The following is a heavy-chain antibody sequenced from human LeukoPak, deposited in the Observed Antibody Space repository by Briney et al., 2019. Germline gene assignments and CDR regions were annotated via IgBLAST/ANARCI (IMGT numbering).Heavy chain of an antibody. CDR3: ARDYYYDSSGYYYVDY. D-gene: IGHD3-22*01. CDR1: GFTFSNYA. J-gene: IGHJ4*02. V-gene: IGHV3-30-3*01. Sequence: GGSLRLSCTASGFTFSNYAMHWVRQAPGKGLEWVAVVSYDRSNQYYADSVKGRFTTSSDNSKNTLYLQMNSLRAEDTAVYYCARDYYYDSSGYYYVDYWGQGTLVTVSS. CDR2: VSYDRSNQ.